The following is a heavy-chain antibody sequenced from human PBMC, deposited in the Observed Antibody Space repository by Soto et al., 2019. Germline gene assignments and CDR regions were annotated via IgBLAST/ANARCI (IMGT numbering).Heavy chain of an antibody. CDR1: GGSISSGGYS. CDR2: IYHSGST. CDR3: ARAAAVAGRGDYFDY. J-gene: IGHJ4*02. Sequence: QLQLQESGSGLVKPSQTLSLTCAVSGGSISSGGYSWSWIRQPPGKGLEWIGYIYHSGSTYYNPSLKRRVTISVDRSKNQFSLKLSSVTAADTAVYYCARAAAVAGRGDYFDYWGQGTLVTVSS. D-gene: IGHD6-19*01. V-gene: IGHV4-30-2*01.